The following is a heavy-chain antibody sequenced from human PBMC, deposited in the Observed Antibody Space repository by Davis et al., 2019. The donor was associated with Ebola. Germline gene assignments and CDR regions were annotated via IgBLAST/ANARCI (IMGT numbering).Heavy chain of an antibody. Sequence: SVKVSCKASGGTFSSYAISWVRQAPGQGLEWMGGIIPIFGTANYAQKFQGRVTITADESTSTAYMELSSLRSEDTAVYYCATDNYYGSGSYYNDGGYYYYYMDVWGKGTTVTVSS. CDR3: ATDNYYGSGSYYNDGGYYYYYMDV. D-gene: IGHD3-10*01. CDR1: GGTFSSYA. J-gene: IGHJ6*03. CDR2: IIPIFGTA. V-gene: IGHV1-69*13.